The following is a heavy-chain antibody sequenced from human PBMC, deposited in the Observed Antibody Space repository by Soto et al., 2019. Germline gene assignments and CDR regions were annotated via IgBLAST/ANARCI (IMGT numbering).Heavy chain of an antibody. CDR1: GGSISSFY. V-gene: IGHV4-4*07. D-gene: IGHD2-21*01. J-gene: IGHJ6*02. CDR2: IYSSGST. Sequence: PSETLSLTCTVSGGSISSFYWTWIRQSAGKGLEWIGRIYSSGSTNYNPSLKSRVTMSVDTSKNQFSLRLSSVTAADTAVYYCARLGWGSYYYYGMDGWGQGTTVTVSS. CDR3: ARLGWGSYYYYGMDG.